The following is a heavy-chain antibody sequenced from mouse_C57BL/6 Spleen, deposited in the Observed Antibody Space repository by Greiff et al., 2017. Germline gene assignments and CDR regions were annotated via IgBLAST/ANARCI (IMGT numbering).Heavy chain of an antibody. Sequence: QVQLQQSGPELVKPGASVKISCKASGYAFSSSWMNWVKQRPGKGLEWIGRIYPGDGDTNYNGKFKGKATLTADKSSSTAYMQLSSLTSEDSAVYFCARRHDYDGAWFAYWGQGTLVTVSA. CDR3: ARRHDYDGAWFAY. CDR1: GYAFSSSW. J-gene: IGHJ3*01. D-gene: IGHD2-4*01. V-gene: IGHV1-82*01. CDR2: IYPGDGDT.